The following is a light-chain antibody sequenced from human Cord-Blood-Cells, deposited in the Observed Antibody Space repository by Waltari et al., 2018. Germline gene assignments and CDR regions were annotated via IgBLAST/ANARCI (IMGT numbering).Light chain of an antibody. V-gene: IGKV3-20*01. Sequence: PGERATLSCRASQSVSSSYLAWYQQKPGQAPRLLIYGASSRATGIPDRFSGSGSVTDFTLTISRLEPEDFSVYYCQQYGSSPPVTFGQGTRLEIK. J-gene: IGKJ5*01. CDR3: QQYGSSPPVT. CDR2: GAS. CDR1: QSVSSSY.